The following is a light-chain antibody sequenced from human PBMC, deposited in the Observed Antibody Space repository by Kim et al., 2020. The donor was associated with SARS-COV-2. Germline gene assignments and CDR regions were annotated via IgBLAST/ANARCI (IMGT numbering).Light chain of an antibody. V-gene: IGKV1-5*03. CDR1: QSISSW. J-gene: IGKJ2*01. Sequence: SASIGDSVTITCRASQSISSWLAWYQQKPGKAPKLLIYKATGVETGDPARFSGRGSGTQFTLSINNLQPDDFATYYCQQYSSYPYTFGQGTKLEI. CDR2: KAT. CDR3: QQYSSYPYT.